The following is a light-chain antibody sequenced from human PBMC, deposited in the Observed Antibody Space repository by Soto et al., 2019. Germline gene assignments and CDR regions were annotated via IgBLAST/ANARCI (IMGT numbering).Light chain of an antibody. CDR1: SSDVGGYNY. CDR3: SSYAGSILYV. V-gene: IGLV2-8*01. J-gene: IGLJ1*01. CDR2: EVS. Sequence: QAALTQPPSASGSPGEAVTISRTRTSSDVGGYNYVSWYQQHPGKAPKLMIYEVSKRPSGVPDRFSGSKSGNTASLTVSGLQAEDEADYYCSSYAGSILYVFGTGTKVTVL.